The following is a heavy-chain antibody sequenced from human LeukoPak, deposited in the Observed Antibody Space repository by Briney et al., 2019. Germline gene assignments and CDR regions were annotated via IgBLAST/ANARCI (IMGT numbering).Heavy chain of an antibody. CDR2: IYYSGST. V-gene: IGHV4-59*01. Sequence: PSETLSLTCSVSGGTISNNWWTWIRQPPGKGLEWIGYIYYSGSTNYNPSLKSRVTISVDTSKNQFSLKLSSVTAADTAVYYCARFYSSSWYEFDYWGQGTLVTVSS. D-gene: IGHD6-13*01. CDR1: GGTISNNW. CDR3: ARFYSSSWYEFDY. J-gene: IGHJ4*02.